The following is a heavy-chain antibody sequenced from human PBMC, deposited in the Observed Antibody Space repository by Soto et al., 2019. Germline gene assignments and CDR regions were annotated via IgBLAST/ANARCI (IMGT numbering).Heavy chain of an antibody. CDR3: AREAAASFVY. Sequence: QVPLVQSGAEVKKPGASVQVSCKASGYTFTSYDINWVRQATGQGLAWRGWMNANSGNTGYGQRFQGRLTMHRNTSISRAYMELSSRRSEDTAVYYCAREAAASFVYWGQGTLVTVSS. CDR2: MNANSGNT. CDR1: GYTFTSYD. V-gene: IGHV1-8*01. D-gene: IGHD6-25*01. J-gene: IGHJ4*02.